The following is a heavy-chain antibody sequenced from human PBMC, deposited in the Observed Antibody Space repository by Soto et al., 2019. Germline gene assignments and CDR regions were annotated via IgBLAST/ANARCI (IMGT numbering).Heavy chain of an antibody. Sequence: SQTLSLPCTVSGGSISSYYWSWIRQPPGKGLEWIGYIYYSGSTNYNPSLKSRVTISVDTSKNQFSLKLSSVTAADTAVYYCARCPGIAARWFDPWSQGTLVTVSS. J-gene: IGHJ5*02. CDR2: IYYSGST. CDR3: ARCPGIAARWFDP. CDR1: GGSISSYY. D-gene: IGHD6-6*01. V-gene: IGHV4-59*01.